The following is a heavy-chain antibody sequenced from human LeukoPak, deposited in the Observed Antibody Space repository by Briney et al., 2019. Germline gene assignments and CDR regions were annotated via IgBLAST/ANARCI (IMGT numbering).Heavy chain of an antibody. D-gene: IGHD1-7*01. CDR3: AREMNYDDSVTSDY. J-gene: IGHJ4*01. Sequence: GASVKLCCKSSGYTFTVYYMHLVRQAPGQGFEWMGRIDSNSGGTNYAQNFQGRVTMTRDTSISTVYMELISLRSDDTAVYYCAREMNYDDSVTSDYWGHGTLVTVSS. V-gene: IGHV1-2*02. CDR2: IDSNSGGT. CDR1: GYTFTVYY.